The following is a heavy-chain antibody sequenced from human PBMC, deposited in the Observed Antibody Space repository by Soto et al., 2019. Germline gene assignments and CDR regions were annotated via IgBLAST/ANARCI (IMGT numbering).Heavy chain of an antibody. D-gene: IGHD3-3*01. CDR2: INHSGST. CDR1: GGSFSGYY. V-gene: IGHV4-34*01. CDR3: ARGRPPGYYLVGWFDP. J-gene: IGHJ5*02. Sequence: NPSETLSLTCAVYGGSFSGYYWSWIRQPPGKGLEWIGEINHSGSTNYNPSLKSRVTISVDTSKNQFSLKLSSVTAADTAVYYCARGRPPGYYLVGWFDPWGQGTLVTVSS.